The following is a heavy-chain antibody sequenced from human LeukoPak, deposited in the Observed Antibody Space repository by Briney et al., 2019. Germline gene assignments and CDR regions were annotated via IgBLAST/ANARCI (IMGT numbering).Heavy chain of an antibody. V-gene: IGHV4-4*02. CDR2: IYHSGST. J-gene: IGHJ4*02. CDR3: AKIPTGVAATGY. CDR1: GFTFSDCG. Sequence: GSLRLSCVVSGFTFSDCGMNWVRQPPGKGLEWIGEIYHSGSTNYNPSLKSRVTISVDKSKNQFSLKLSSVTAADTAVYYCAKIPTGVAATGYWGQGTLVTVSS. D-gene: IGHD6-19*01.